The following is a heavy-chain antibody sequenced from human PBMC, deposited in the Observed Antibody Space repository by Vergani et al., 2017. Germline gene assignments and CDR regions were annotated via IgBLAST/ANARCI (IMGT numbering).Heavy chain of an antibody. CDR1: GFTFSSYS. CDR2: IYSGSST. D-gene: IGHD6-19*01. V-gene: IGHV3-66*01. CDR3: AREGPPYSSGVFFDY. J-gene: IGHJ4*02. Sequence: EEQLVESGGGLVKRGGSLRLSCAASGFTFSSYSMNWVRQALGKGLEWVSVIYSGSSTYYADSVKGRFTISRDNSKNTLYLQMNSLRAEDTAVYYCAREGPPYSSGVFFDYWGQGTLVTVSS.